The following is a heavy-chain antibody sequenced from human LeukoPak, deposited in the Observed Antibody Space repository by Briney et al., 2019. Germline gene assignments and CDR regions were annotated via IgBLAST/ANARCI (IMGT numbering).Heavy chain of an antibody. CDR1: WFTASSNY. J-gene: IGHJ6*02. D-gene: IGHD5-12*01. V-gene: IGHV3-53*01. CDR3: ARLDAYSGYPRYYYYGMDV. Sequence: PGGSLRLSCAASWFTASSNYMSWVRQAPGEGLEWGSVIYSGGSTYYADSVKGRFTISRDNSKNTLYLQMNSLRAADTAVYYCARLDAYSGYPRYYYYGMDVWGQGTTVTVSS. CDR2: IYSGGST.